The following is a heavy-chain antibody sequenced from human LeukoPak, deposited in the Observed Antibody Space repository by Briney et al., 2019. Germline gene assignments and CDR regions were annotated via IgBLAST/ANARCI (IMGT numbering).Heavy chain of an antibody. J-gene: IGHJ4*02. CDR2: IYTSGST. CDR1: GGSISSYY. CDR3: ARDQNPGVYFDY. Sequence: SETLSLTCTVSGGSISSYYWSWIRQPAGKGLEWIGRIYTSGSTNYNPSLKSRVTMSVDTTKNQFSLKLSSVTAADTAVYYCARDQNPGVYFDYWGQGTLVTVSS. D-gene: IGHD1-14*01. V-gene: IGHV4-4*07.